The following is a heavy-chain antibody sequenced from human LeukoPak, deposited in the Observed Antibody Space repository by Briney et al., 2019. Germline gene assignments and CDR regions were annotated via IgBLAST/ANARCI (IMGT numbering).Heavy chain of an antibody. V-gene: IGHV3-30*02. J-gene: IGHJ3*02. CDR2: IRYDGSNK. CDR1: GFTFSSYG. D-gene: IGHD3-3*01. Sequence: PGGSLRLSCAASGFTFSSYGIHWVRQAPGKGLEWVAFIRYDGSNKYYADSVKGRFTISRDNAKNTLYLQMNSLRAEDTAVYYCARDSRITIFGVTHAFDIWGQGTMVTVSS. CDR3: ARDSRITIFGVTHAFDI.